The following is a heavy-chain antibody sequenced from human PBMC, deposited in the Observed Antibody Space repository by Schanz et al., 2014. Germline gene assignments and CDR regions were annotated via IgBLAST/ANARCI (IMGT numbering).Heavy chain of an antibody. J-gene: IGHJ4*02. V-gene: IGHV7-4-1*02. CDR3: TTETIAMAGTFSI. CDR1: GYTFTSYA. D-gene: IGHD6-19*01. CDR2: INTNTGNP. Sequence: QVQLVQSGSELKKPGASVRVSCKASGYTFTSYAMNWVRQAPGQGLEWMGWINTNTGNPTYAQAFTGRFVISLDTSVSTAYLQISSLEADDTAAYYCTTETIAMAGTFSIWGQGTLVTVSS.